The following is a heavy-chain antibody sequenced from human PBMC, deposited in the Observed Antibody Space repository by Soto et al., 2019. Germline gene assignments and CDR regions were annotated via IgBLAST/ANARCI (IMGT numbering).Heavy chain of an antibody. CDR1: GYTFTSYD. Sequence: ASVKVSCKASGYTFTSYDMNWVRPATGQGLEWMGWMNPNSGNTGYAQKFQGRVTMTRNTSISTAYMELSSLRSEDTAVYYCAKADNYSGYVNFDYWGQGTLVTVSS. J-gene: IGHJ4*02. D-gene: IGHD5-12*01. CDR3: AKADNYSGYVNFDY. V-gene: IGHV1-8*01. CDR2: MNPNSGNT.